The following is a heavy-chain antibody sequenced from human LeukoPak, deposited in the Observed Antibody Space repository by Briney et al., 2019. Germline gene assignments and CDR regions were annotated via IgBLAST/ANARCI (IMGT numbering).Heavy chain of an antibody. CDR2: IIGRGGST. J-gene: IGHJ6*02. V-gene: IGHV3-23*01. D-gene: IGHD1-7*01. CDR1: GFTFDNNA. CDR3: AKNWDYRYYYYGIDV. Sequence: GGSLRLSCAASGFTFDNNAMSWVRQTPGMGLEWVSGIIGRGGSTYYTDSVKGRFTISRDNSKNTLSLQMNSLRAEDTAVYYCAKNWDYRYYYYGIDVWGQGTTVTVSS.